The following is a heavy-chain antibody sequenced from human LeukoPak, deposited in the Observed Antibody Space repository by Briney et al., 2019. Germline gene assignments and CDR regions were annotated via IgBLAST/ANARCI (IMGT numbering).Heavy chain of an antibody. D-gene: IGHD3-16*01. V-gene: IGHV3-23*01. Sequence: QPGGSLRLSCAASGFTFSSYAMSWVRQAPGKGLEWVSAISGSGGSTYYADSVKGRFTISRDNSKNTLYLQMNSLRAEDTAVYYCAKEGGVITFGEKVGFDYWGQGTLVTVSS. CDR3: AKEGGVITFGEKVGFDY. CDR2: ISGSGGST. J-gene: IGHJ4*02. CDR1: GFTFSSYA.